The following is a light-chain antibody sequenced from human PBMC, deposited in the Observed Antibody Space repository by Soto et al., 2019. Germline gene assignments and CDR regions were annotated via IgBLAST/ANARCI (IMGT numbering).Light chain of an antibody. Sequence: EIVLTQSPGTLSLSPGERATLSCRASESVSTSYLAWYQQKPGQAPRLLIYGASGRATGIPDRFSVSASGTDFTLTISRLESEAFAVYYCQHYGTSALFGPGTKVDIK. CDR2: GAS. V-gene: IGKV3-20*01. CDR3: QHYGTSAL. CDR1: ESVSTSY. J-gene: IGKJ3*01.